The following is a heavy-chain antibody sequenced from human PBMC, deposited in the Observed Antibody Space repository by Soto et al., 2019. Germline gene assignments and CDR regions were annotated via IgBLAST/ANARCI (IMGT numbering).Heavy chain of an antibody. V-gene: IGHV1-69*01. Sequence: QVQLVQSGAEVKEPGSSVKVSCQASGGTLSSYAISWVRQAPGQGPEWLGGIVPMFRRTDFGQKFRGRVTITADESTTTAYMELSSLRSEDTAMYYCVTQGQFGSGNNLDWGQGTLVTVSS. CDR3: VTQGQFGSGNNLD. CDR1: GGTLSSYA. CDR2: IVPMFRRT. J-gene: IGHJ4*02. D-gene: IGHD3-10*01.